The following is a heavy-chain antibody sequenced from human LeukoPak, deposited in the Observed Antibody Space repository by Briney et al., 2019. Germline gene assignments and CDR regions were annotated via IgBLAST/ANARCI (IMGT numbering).Heavy chain of an antibody. CDR1: GFIFSNYG. Sequence: GRSLRVSCAASGFIFSNYGMHWVRQAPGKGLEWVAVIWYDGSKYYADSVKGRFTISRDNSKNTVYLQMNSLRAEDTAIYYCARQHSPGYFDYWGQGTLVTVSS. V-gene: IGHV3-33*01. CDR2: IWYDGSK. CDR3: ARQHSPGYFDY. J-gene: IGHJ4*02. D-gene: IGHD6-13*01.